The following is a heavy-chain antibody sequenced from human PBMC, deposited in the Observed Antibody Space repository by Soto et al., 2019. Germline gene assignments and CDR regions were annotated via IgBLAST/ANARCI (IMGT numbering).Heavy chain of an antibody. V-gene: IGHV4-34*01. J-gene: IGHJ5*01. CDR3: ARGPTVGARGGFGFDS. D-gene: IGHD1-26*01. CDR2: INHSGST. CDR1: GGSFSGYY. Sequence: SETLSLTCAVYGGSFSGYYWSWIRQPPGKGLEWIGEINHSGSTNYNPSLKSRVTISVDTSKNQFSLKLSSVTAADTAVYYCARGPTVGARGGFGFDSWGQGTLVTVSS.